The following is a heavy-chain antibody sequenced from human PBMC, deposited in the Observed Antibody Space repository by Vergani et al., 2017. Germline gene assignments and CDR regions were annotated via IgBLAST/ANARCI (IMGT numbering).Heavy chain of an antibody. CDR3: ARIGIGYDSSGQYDY. J-gene: IGHJ4*02. D-gene: IGHD3-22*01. CDR2: IYSSGST. V-gene: IGHV4-61*02. Sequence: QVQLQESGPGLLKPSQTLSLTCSVAGDSISSGNYYWNWIRQPAGKGLEWMGRIYSSGSTSYNPSIKSRITMSLDTSKNQFSLSLSSVTAADTAVYYCARIGIGYDSSGQYDYWGQGTLVTVSS. CDR1: GDSISSGNYY.